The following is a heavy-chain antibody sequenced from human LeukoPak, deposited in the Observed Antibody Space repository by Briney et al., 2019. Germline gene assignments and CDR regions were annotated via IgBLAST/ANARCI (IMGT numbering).Heavy chain of an antibody. CDR1: GGSFSGYY. J-gene: IGHJ5*02. CDR3: ARQAREGWFDP. CDR2: INHSGST. V-gene: IGHV4-34*01. Sequence: LETLSLTCAVYGGSFSGYYWSWIRQPPGKGLEWIGEINHSGSTNYNPSLKSRVTISVDTSKNQFSLKLSSVTAADTAVYYCARQAREGWFDPWGQGTLVTVSS.